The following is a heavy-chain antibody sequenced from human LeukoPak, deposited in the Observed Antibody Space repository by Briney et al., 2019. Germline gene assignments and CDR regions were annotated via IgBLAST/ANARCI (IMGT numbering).Heavy chain of an antibody. CDR1: GYTFTSYD. CDR2: INPNSGGT. CDR3: ARTVVPAAPYYFDY. Sequence: ASVKVSCKASGYTFTSYDINWVRQATGQGLEWMGWINPNSGGTNYAQKFQGRVTMTRDTSISTAYMELSRLRSDDTAVYYCARTVVPAAPYYFDYWGQGTLVTVSS. V-gene: IGHV1-2*02. D-gene: IGHD2-2*01. J-gene: IGHJ4*02.